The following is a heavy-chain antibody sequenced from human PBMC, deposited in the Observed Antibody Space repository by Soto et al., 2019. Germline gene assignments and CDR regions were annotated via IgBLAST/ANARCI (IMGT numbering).Heavy chain of an antibody. J-gene: IGHJ6*02. CDR2: IIPIFGTA. V-gene: IGHV1-69*01. CDR3: ARFLPTIAAGKVVQGMDV. CDR1: GGTFSSYA. Sequence: QVQLVQSGAEVKKPGSSVKVSCKASGGTFSSYAISWVRQAPGQGLEWMGGIIPIFGTANYAQKFQGRVTITADESTSTAYMELSSLRSEDTAVYYCARFLPTIAAGKVVQGMDVCGQGTTVTVSS. D-gene: IGHD6-13*01.